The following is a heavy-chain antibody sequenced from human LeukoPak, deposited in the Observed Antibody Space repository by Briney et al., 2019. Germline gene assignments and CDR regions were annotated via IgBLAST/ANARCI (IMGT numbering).Heavy chain of an antibody. J-gene: IGHJ4*02. CDR1: GYTFTGYY. D-gene: IGHD5-24*01. CDR3: AKLEMATKSYNY. CDR2: INPNSGGT. V-gene: IGHV1-2*02. Sequence: ASVKVSCKASGYTFTGYYMHWVRQAPGQGLEWMGWINPNSGGTNYAQKFQGRVTMTRDTSISTAYMELSSLRSEDTAVYYCAKLEMATKSYNYWGQGTLVTVSS.